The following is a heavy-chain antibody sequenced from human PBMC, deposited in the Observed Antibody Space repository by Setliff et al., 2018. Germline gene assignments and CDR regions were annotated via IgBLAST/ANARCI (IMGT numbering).Heavy chain of an antibody. CDR3: AKNGFGVVALGVNNWFDP. CDR2: ISNSGGGT. D-gene: IGHD3-10*01. CDR1: GFTVSSNY. J-gene: IGHJ5*02. V-gene: IGHV3-23*01. Sequence: GGSLRLSCAASGFTVSSNYMSWVRQAPGKGLEWVSAISNSGGGTYYADSVKGRFTISRDNSKNTLFLQMNSLRAEDTAVYYCAKNGFGVVALGVNNWFDPWGQGTLVTVSS.